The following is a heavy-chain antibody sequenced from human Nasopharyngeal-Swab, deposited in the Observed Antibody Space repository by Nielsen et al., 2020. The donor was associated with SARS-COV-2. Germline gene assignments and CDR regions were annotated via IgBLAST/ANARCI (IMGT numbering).Heavy chain of an antibody. CDR1: GFTFSTYS. CDR3: ARDAPILYDSSGYYYADYFDY. D-gene: IGHD3-22*01. Sequence: GESLKISCAASGFTFSTYSMNWVRQAPGTGLEWVSYISSSSSTIYYAASVKGRFTISRDNAKNSLYLQMNSLRDEDTAVYYCARDAPILYDSSGYYYADYFDYWGQGTLVTVSS. CDR2: ISSSSSTI. V-gene: IGHV3-48*02. J-gene: IGHJ4*02.